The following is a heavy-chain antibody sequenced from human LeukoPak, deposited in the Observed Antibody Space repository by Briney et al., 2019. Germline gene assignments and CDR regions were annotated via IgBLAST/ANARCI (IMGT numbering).Heavy chain of an antibody. Sequence: PSETLSLTCTVSGDSISSYYWSWIRQPPGKGLEWIGYIYYSGSTNYNPSLKSRVTISVDTSKNQFSLKLSSVTAADTAVYYCARDLGGSYPFDYWGQGTLVTVSS. CDR1: GDSISSYY. D-gene: IGHD1-26*01. CDR3: ARDLGGSYPFDY. CDR2: IYYSGST. V-gene: IGHV4-59*01. J-gene: IGHJ4*02.